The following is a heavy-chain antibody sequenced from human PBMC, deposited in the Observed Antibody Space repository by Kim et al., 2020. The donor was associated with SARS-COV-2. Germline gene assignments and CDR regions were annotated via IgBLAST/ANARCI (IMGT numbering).Heavy chain of an antibody. D-gene: IGHD6-13*01. CDR3: AKGYSTTWYD. V-gene: IGHV3-23*01. CDR2: SQ. J-gene: IGHJ4*02. Sequence: SQDYADSAKGRFTISKDTSKNTLHLQMNSLRAEDTAVYYCAKGYSTTWYDWGQGTLVTVSS.